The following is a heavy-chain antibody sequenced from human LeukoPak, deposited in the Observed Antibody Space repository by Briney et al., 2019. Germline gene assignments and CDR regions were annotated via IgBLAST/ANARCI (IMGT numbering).Heavy chain of an antibody. J-gene: IGHJ4*02. Sequence: GASVKVSCKASGDTFTNYYMRWVRQAPGQGLEWMGIINPTGDSTRYAQTFRGSVTMTRDTSTSTVYMELSSLRSEDTAVYYWARWAGARPGGYYDFWAGPYDYWGQGSLVTVSS. CDR2: INPTGDST. CDR3: ARWAGARPGGYYDFWAGPYDY. V-gene: IGHV1-46*01. D-gene: IGHD3-3*01. CDR1: GDTFTNYY.